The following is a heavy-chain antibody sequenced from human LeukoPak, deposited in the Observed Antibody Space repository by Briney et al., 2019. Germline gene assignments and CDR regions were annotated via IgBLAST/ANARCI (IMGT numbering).Heavy chain of an antibody. V-gene: IGHV1-69*01. D-gene: IGHD2-15*01. CDR3: ARDRVVGLGFDNAFDI. CDR2: IIPVFGTA. Sequence: SVKVSCKTSGGTFSSYAISWVRQARGQGLEWMGGIIPVFGTANYAQKFQGRVTITADESTSTTYMELSSLRSEDTAVYYCARDRVVGLGFDNAFDIWGHGTMVTVSS. J-gene: IGHJ3*02. CDR1: GGTFSSYA.